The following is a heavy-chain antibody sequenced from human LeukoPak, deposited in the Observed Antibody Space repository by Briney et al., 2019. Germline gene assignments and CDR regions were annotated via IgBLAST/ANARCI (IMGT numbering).Heavy chain of an antibody. V-gene: IGHV3-23*01. CDR3: AKRAVGVAYYFDA. CDR2: ISAGGGNT. D-gene: IGHD1-26*01. Sequence: GGSLRLSCAASGFTFRTFAMSWVRQAPGKGLESVSVISAGGGNTYYADSVKGRFTISRDNSKSTLYLQMTSLRAEDTGVYYCAKRAVGVAYYFDAWGQGTLVTVSS. CDR1: GFTFRTFA. J-gene: IGHJ4*02.